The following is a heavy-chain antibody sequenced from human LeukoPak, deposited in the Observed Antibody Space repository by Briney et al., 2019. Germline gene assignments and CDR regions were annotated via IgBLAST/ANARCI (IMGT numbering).Heavy chain of an antibody. V-gene: IGHV3-74*01. J-gene: IGHJ4*02. D-gene: IGHD6-13*01. CDR3: ASYAISWSLDY. Sequence: GGSLRLSCAASGFTFSSYWMHWVRHARGKGGVGGSRINTDGSSTNYADYVTGRFTHSRHHDKTTLYMQLTSLRAEDTAVYYCASYAISWSLDYWRQGTLVPVSS. CDR2: INTDGSST. CDR1: GFTFSSYW.